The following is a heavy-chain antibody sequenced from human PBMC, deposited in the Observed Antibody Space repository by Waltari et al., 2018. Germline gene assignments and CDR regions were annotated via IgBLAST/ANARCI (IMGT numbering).Heavy chain of an antibody. CDR2: IYYTGNT. D-gene: IGHD3-10*01. J-gene: IGHJ4*02. Sequence: QLQLQESGPRLVKASETLSLTCTVSGDSGSSSSYYWGWIRQPPGKGLEWIGGIYYTGNTFQNPSLKSRVSISIDTYKNQFSLRLRSVTAADTAVYYCARETSSEKGFDYWGQGTLVTVSP. V-gene: IGHV4-39*07. CDR3: ARETSSEKGFDY. CDR1: GDSGSSSSYY.